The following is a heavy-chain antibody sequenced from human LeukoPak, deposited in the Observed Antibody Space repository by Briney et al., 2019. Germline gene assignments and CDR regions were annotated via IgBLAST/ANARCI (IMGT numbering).Heavy chain of an antibody. J-gene: IGHJ3*02. CDR3: ASPEWLPDSIDI. Sequence: SGGSLRLSCAASGFTFSSYAMHWVRQAPGKGLGWVAVISYDGSNKYYADSVKGRFTISRDNSKNTLYLQMNSLRAEDTAVYYCASPEWLPDSIDIWGQETMVTVSS. CDR1: GFTFSSYA. D-gene: IGHD3-3*01. CDR2: ISYDGSNK. V-gene: IGHV3-30*04.